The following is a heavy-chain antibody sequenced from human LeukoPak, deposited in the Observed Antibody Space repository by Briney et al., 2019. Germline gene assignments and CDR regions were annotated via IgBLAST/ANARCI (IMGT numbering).Heavy chain of an antibody. Sequence: ASAKVSCKASGYTFTSYYMYWVRQAPGQGLEWMGIINPSGGSTSYAQKFQGRVTMTRDTSTSTVYMELSSLRSEDTAVYYCARDRVTHLEWGDDDAFYIWGQGTMVTVSS. CDR2: INPSGGST. D-gene: IGHD3-3*01. CDR3: ARDRVTHLEWGDDDAFYI. CDR1: GYTFTSYY. J-gene: IGHJ3*02. V-gene: IGHV1-46*01.